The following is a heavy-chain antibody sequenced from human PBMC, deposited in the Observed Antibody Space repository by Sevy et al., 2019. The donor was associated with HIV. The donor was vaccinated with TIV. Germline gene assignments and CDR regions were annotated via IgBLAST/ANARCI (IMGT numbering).Heavy chain of an antibody. D-gene: IGHD4-4*01. J-gene: IGHJ6*03. CDR1: GFTFDDYA. V-gene: IGHV3-9*01. Sequence: GGSLRLSCAASGFTFDDYAMHWVRQAPGKGLEWVSGISWNSDSIGYADSVKGRFTISRDNAKNSLYLQMNSLRAEVTALYYCAKGGGAYRKYYYYMDVWGKGTTVTVSS. CDR3: AKGGGAYRKYYYYMDV. CDR2: ISWNSDSI.